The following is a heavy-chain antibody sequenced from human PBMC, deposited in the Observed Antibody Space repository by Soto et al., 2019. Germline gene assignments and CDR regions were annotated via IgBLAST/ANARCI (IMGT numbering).Heavy chain of an antibody. D-gene: IGHD3-9*01. CDR2: IYYSGST. Sequence: SDTLSLTCTVSGSSISSSSYYWGWIRQPPGKGLEWIGSIYYSGSTYYNQSLKSQVTISVDTSKNQFSLKLSSVTAAVTAVYYCARHTLDYDILTGYYENWFDPWGQG. V-gene: IGHV4-39*01. CDR3: ARHTLDYDILTGYYENWFDP. CDR1: GSSISSSSYY. J-gene: IGHJ5*02.